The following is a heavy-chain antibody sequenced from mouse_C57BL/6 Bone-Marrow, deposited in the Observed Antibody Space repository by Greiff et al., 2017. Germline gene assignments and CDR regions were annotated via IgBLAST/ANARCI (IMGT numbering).Heavy chain of an antibody. V-gene: IGHV1-69*01. D-gene: IGHD2-1*01. Sequence: QVQLQQPGAELVMPGASVKLSCKASGYTFTSYWMHWVKQRPGQGLEWIGEIDPSDSYTNYNQKFKGKSTLTVDKSSSTAYMQLSSLTSEDSAVYSCALYPYYFDYWGQGTTLTVSS. CDR3: ALYPYYFDY. CDR1: GYTFTSYW. J-gene: IGHJ2*01. CDR2: IDPSDSYT.